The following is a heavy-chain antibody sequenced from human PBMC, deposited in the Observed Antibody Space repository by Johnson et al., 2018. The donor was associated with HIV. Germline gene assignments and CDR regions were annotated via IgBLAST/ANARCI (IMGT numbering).Heavy chain of an antibody. CDR1: GFTFRSYW. Sequence: EVQLVESGGGVVQPGRSLRLSCAASGFTFRSYWMSWVRQAPGKGLEWVATINQDGSEKYYVDSVKGRFTVSRDNAKNSLYLQMNSLRAEDTAVYYCARDSERGYSYGWCGFDIWGQGTMVTVSS. D-gene: IGHD5-18*01. J-gene: IGHJ3*02. V-gene: IGHV3-7*01. CDR2: INQDGSEK. CDR3: ARDSERGYSYGWCGFDI.